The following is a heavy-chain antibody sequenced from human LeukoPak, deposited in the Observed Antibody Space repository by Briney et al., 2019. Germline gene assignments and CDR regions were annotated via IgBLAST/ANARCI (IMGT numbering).Heavy chain of an antibody. D-gene: IGHD3-3*01. Sequence: ASVKVSCKASGATFSSYAISWVRQAPGQGLEWMGGIIPIFGTANYAQKFQGRVTITADESTSTAYMELSSLRSEDTAVYYCARVPDLHPDAFDIWGQGTMVTVSS. J-gene: IGHJ3*02. CDR3: ARVPDLHPDAFDI. CDR2: IIPIFGTA. CDR1: GATFSSYA. V-gene: IGHV1-69*13.